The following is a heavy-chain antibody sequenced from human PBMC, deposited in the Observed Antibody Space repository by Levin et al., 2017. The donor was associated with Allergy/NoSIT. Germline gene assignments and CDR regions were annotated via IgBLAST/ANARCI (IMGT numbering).Heavy chain of an antibody. V-gene: IGHV4-39*01. CDR3: ARHGMMVWVPPYYFDY. CDR2: IYYSGST. J-gene: IGHJ4*02. D-gene: IGHD1-1*01. Sequence: SETLSLTCTVSGGSISSSSYYWGWIRQPPGKGLEWIGSIYYSGSTYYNPSLKSRVTISVDTSKNQFSLKLSSVTAADTAVYYCARHGMMVWVPPYYFDYWGQGTLVTVSS. CDR1: GGSISSSSYY.